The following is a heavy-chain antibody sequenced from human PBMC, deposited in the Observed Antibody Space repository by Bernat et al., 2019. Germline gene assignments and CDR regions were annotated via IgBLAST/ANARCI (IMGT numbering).Heavy chain of an antibody. CDR1: GGSISSYY. CDR3: ARVAAAGNFDY. CDR2: IYYSGST. J-gene: IGHJ4*02. V-gene: IGHV4-59*08. Sequence: QVQLQESGPGLVKPSETLSLTCTVSGGSISSYYWSWIRQPPGKGLEWIGYIYYSGSTNYNPSLKSRVTISVDTSKNQFSLKLSSVTAADTAVYYCARVAAAGNFDYWGQGTLVTVSS. D-gene: IGHD6-13*01.